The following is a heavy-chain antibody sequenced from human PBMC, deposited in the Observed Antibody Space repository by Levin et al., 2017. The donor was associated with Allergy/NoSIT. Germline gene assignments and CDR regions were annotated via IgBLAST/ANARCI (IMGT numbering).Heavy chain of an antibody. D-gene: IGHD6-13*01. CDR1: GGSISSSSYY. CDR2: IYYSGST. V-gene: IGHV4-39*07. CDR3: AREEGPGGSSSGGGGGYYFDY. Sequence: PSETLSLTCTVSGGSISSSSYYWGWIRQPPGKGLEWIGSIYYSGSTYYNPSLKSRVTISVDTSKNQFSLKLSSVTAADTAVFYCAREEGPGGSSSGGGGGYYFDYWGQGTLVTVSS. J-gene: IGHJ4*02.